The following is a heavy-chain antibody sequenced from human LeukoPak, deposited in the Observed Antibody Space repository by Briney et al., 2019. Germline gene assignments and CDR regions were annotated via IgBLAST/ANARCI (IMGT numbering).Heavy chain of an antibody. CDR1: GFTFSSYE. D-gene: IGHD6-13*01. CDR2: ISSSSSTI. J-gene: IGHJ4*02. V-gene: IGHV3-48*01. CDR3: ARSYSSNWYGRAYFDY. Sequence: PGGSLRLSCAASGFTFSSYEMNWVRQAPGKGLEWVSYISSSSSTIYYADSVKGRFTISRDNAKNSLYLQMNSLRAEDTAVYYCARSYSSNWYGRAYFDYWGQGTLVTVSS.